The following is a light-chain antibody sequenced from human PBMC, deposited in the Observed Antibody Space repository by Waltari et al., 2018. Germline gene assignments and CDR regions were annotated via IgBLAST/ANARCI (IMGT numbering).Light chain of an antibody. Sequence: DIQMTQSPSTLSASAGDTITITCRASQSISNYLAWYQQKPGKAPKLLIYKASSSGSGVPSRFSGSGSGTEFTLTISSLQPDDSATYYCQQYNTYSSFGQGSKLEI. V-gene: IGKV1-5*03. J-gene: IGKJ2*03. CDR3: QQYNTYSS. CDR1: QSISNY. CDR2: KAS.